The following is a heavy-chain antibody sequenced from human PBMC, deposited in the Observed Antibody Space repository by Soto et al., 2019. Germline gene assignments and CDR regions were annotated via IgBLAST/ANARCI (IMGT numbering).Heavy chain of an antibody. Sequence: GGSLRLSCAGSGLTVSRNHMSWVRQAPGKGLEWVSVIYSGGSTDYADSVKGRFTISRDNSKNTLYLQMNSLRAEDTAVYYCAFQGGYGGPFDYWGQGTLVTVSS. CDR1: GLTVSRNH. V-gene: IGHV3-66*01. D-gene: IGHD5-12*01. CDR3: AFQGGYGGPFDY. CDR2: IYSGGST. J-gene: IGHJ4*02.